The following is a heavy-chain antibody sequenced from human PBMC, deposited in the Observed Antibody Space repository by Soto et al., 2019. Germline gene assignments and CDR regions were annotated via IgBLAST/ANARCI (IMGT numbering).Heavy chain of an antibody. V-gene: IGHV3-74*01. D-gene: IGHD2-21*02. CDR2: INSDGSST. Sequence: PGGSMRLSCAASGFTFSSYWMQWVRQATGKGLVWVSWINSDGSSTSYADSVKGRFTISRDNSKNTLYLQMNSLRAEDTAVYYCARSRVVTATTLGGYYYGMDVWGQGTTVTVSS. J-gene: IGHJ6*02. CDR3: ARSRVVTATTLGGYYYGMDV. CDR1: GFTFSSYW.